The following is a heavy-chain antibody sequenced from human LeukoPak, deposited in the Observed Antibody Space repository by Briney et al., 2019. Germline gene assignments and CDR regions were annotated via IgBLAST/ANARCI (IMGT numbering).Heavy chain of an antibody. CDR1: GFTFSSYS. V-gene: IGHV3-21*01. CDR2: ISSSSYI. CDR3: ARDTDYYYDSSGPHDY. J-gene: IGHJ4*02. D-gene: IGHD3-22*01. Sequence: GGSLRLSCAASGFTFSSYSMNWVRQAPGKGLEWVSSISSSSYIYYADSVKGRFTISRDNAKNSLYLQMNSLRAEDTAVYYCARDTDYYYDSSGPHDYWGQGTLVTVSS.